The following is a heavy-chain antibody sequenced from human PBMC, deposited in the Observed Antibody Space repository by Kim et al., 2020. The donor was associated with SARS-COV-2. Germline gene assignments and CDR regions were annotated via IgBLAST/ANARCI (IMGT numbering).Heavy chain of an antibody. D-gene: IGHD6-13*01. CDR1: GFTFSSYS. V-gene: IGHV3-21*01. J-gene: IGHJ5*02. Sequence: GGSLRLSCAASGFTFSSYSMNWVRQAPGKGLECVSSISSSSSYIYYADSVKGRFTISRDNAKNSLYLQMNSLRAEDTAVYYCARCSSSWYLPAANWFDPWGQGTLVTVSS. CDR2: ISSSSSYI. CDR3: ARCSSSWYLPAANWFDP.